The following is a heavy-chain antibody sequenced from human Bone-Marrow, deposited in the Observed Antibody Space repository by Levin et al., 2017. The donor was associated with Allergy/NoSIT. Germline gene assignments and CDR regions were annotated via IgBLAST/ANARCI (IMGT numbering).Heavy chain of an antibody. CDR3: ARDSVRTLGGVIVIRSVYFDY. CDR1: GGSISSSSYY. Sequence: TSETLSLTCTVSGGSISSSSYYWGWIRQPPGKGLEWIGSIYYSGSTYYNPSLKSRVTISVDTSKNQFSLKLSSVTAADTAVYYCARDSVRTLGGVIVIRSVYFDYWGQGTLVTVSS. V-gene: IGHV4-39*07. J-gene: IGHJ4*02. D-gene: IGHD3-16*02. CDR2: IYYSGST.